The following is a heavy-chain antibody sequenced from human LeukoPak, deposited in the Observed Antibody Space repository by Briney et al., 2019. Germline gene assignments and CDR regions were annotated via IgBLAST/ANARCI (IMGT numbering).Heavy chain of an antibody. CDR2: IYTSGST. J-gene: IGHJ6*03. V-gene: IGHV4-4*07. CDR1: GGSISSYY. D-gene: IGHD3-3*01. CDR3: ARAKQDFWSGYSRYYYYYMGV. Sequence: SETLSLTCTVSGGSISSYYWSWIRQPAGKGLEWIGRIYTSGSTNYNPSLKSRVTISVDTSKNQFSLKLSSVTAADTAVYYCARAKQDFWSGYSRYYYYYMGVWGKGTTVTVSS.